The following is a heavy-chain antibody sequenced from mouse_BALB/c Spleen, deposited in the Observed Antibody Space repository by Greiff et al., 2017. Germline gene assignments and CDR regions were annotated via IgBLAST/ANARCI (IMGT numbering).Heavy chain of an antibody. CDR2: INPYNDGT. D-gene: IGHD1-1*01. CDR3: ARALTTVVATGYYYAMDY. CDR1: GYTFTSYV. J-gene: IGHJ4*01. V-gene: IGHV1-14*01. Sequence: VQLKESGPELVKPGASVKMSCKASGYTFTSYVMHWVKQKPGQGLEWIGYINPYNDGTKYNEKFKGKATLTSDKSSSTAYMELSSLTSEDSAVYYCARALTTVVATGYYYAMDYWGQGTSVTVSS.